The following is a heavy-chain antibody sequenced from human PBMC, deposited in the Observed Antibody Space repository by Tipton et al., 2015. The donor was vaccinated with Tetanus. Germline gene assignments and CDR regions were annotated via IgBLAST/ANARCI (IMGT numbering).Heavy chain of an antibody. CDR3: ASRLLTINGEDLFDS. J-gene: IGHJ5*01. V-gene: IGHV4-59*08. D-gene: IGHD3-22*01. CDR1: GGSISSRY. Sequence: TLSLTCTVSGGSISSRYWSWIRQAPGKGLEWIAYISYRGTTTYNPSLQSRVTISLDTSRNQFSLRLTSVTAADTAMYYCASRLLTINGEDLFDSWGQGTLVTVSS. CDR2: ISYRGTT.